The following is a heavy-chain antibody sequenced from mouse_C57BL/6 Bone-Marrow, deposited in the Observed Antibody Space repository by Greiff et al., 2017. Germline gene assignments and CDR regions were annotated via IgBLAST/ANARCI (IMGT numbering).Heavy chain of an antibody. CDR1: GFNIKDDY. D-gene: IGHD1-1*01. CDR3: TYYYGSSFRWYFDV. Sequence: VQLQQSGAELVRPGASVKLSCTASGFNIKDDYMHWVKQRPEQGLEWIGWIDPENGDTEYASKFQGKATITADTSSNTAYLQLSSLTSEDTAVYYRTYYYGSSFRWYFDVWGTGTTVTVSS. V-gene: IGHV14-4*01. CDR2: IDPENGDT. J-gene: IGHJ1*03.